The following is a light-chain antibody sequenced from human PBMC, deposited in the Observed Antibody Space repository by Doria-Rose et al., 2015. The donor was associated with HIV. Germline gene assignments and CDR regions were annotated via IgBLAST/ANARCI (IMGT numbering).Light chain of an antibody. V-gene: IGKV3-20*01. CDR2: DAS. CDR1: QRVKSSY. J-gene: IGKJ5*01. Sequence: TQSPGTLSLSPGGRATLSCRASQRVKSSYLAWYQQKPGQAPRLLIYDASTRATGIPDRFSGSGPGTDFTLTISRLEPEDVAVYYCQQYGTSRGTFGQGTRLEIK. CDR3: QQYGTSRGT.